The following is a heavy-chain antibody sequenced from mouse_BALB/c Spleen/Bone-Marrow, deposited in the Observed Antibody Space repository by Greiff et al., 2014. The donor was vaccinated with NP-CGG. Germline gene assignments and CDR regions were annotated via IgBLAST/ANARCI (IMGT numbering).Heavy chain of an antibody. Sequence: EVQVVESGGGLVQPGGSLKLSCAASGFTFSSYIMSWVRQTPGKRLEWVAYISNGGGSTHYPDTVKGRFTISRDNAKNTLYLQMSSLKSEDTAMYYCARHPIYYYGSSWGNYAMDYWGQGTSVTVSS. CDR1: GFTFSSYI. D-gene: IGHD1-1*01. V-gene: IGHV5-12-2*01. CDR3: ARHPIYYYGSSWGNYAMDY. J-gene: IGHJ4*01. CDR2: ISNGGGST.